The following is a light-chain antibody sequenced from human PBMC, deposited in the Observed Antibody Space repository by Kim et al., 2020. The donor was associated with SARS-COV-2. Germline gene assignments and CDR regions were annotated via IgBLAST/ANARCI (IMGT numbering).Light chain of an antibody. J-gene: IGLJ3*02. CDR2: GKN. CDR3: NSRDTSGNQPWV. V-gene: IGLV3-19*01. CDR1: SLRSYY. Sequence: SSELTQDPAVSVALGQTVRITCQGDSLRSYYASWYQQKPGQAPVLVIYGKNNRPSGIPDRSSGSSSGNTASLTITGAQAEDEADYYCNSRDTSGNQPWVF.